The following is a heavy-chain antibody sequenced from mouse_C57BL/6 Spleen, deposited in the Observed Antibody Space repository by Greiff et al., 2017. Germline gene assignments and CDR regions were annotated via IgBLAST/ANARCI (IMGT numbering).Heavy chain of an antibody. Sequence: EVQRVESGEGLVKPGGSLKLSCAASGFTFSSSAMSWVRQTPEKGLEWVAYISSGGDYIYYADTVKGRFTISRDNARNTLYLQMSSLKSEDTAMYYCTRDALLLGAMDYWGQGTSVTVSS. D-gene: IGHD1-1*01. CDR3: TRDALLLGAMDY. CDR2: ISSGGDYI. J-gene: IGHJ4*01. CDR1: GFTFSSSA. V-gene: IGHV5-9-1*02.